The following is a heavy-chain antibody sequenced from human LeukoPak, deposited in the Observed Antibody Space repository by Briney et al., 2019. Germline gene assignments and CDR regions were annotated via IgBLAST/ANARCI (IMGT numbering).Heavy chain of an antibody. CDR3: ARGNSNGFDV. V-gene: IGHV3-30*02. D-gene: IGHD1-7*01. J-gene: IGHJ3*01. CDR2: IRFDGTAQ. CDR1: GFTFNNYG. Sequence: PGGSLRLSCSASGFTFNNYGMDWVRQAPGEGLEWVAFIRFDGTAQYYADSVKGRFTISRDNSKNTLYLQVNSVRPEDTAVYYCARGNSNGFDVWGQGTMVTVSS.